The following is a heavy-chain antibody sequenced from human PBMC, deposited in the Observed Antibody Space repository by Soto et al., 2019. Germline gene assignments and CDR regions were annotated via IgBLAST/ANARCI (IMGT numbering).Heavy chain of an antibody. CDR2: IYYSGST. D-gene: IGHD3-22*01. CDR1: GGSISSGDYY. V-gene: IGHV4-30-4*01. Sequence: QVQLQESGPGLVKPSQTLSLTCTVSGGSISSGDYYWSWIRQPPGKGLEWIGYIYYSGSTYYNPSLKSRVTISVDTSKNHFALKLSSVTAADTAVYYCARFAYYYDSSGYYTTTGFDYWGQGTLVTVSS. J-gene: IGHJ4*02. CDR3: ARFAYYYDSSGYYTTTGFDY.